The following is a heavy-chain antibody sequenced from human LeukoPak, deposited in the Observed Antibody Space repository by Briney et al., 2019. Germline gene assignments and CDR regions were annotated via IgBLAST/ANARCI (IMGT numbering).Heavy chain of an antibody. CDR1: GGSFSGYY. Sequence: SETLTLTCAVYGGSFSGYYWSWIRQPPGKVLEWIGEINHSGSTNYNPSLKSRVTISVDTSKNQFSLKLSSVTAADTAVYYCARGGRHVFGEKSFDYWGQGTLVTVSS. V-gene: IGHV4-34*01. CDR2: INHSGST. D-gene: IGHD3-16*01. J-gene: IGHJ4*02. CDR3: ARGGRHVFGEKSFDY.